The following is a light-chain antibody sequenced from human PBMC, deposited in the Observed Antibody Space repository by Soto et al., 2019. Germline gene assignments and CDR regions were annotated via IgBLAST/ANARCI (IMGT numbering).Light chain of an antibody. CDR3: MQGAHWPLYT. CDR2: KVS. CDR1: QSLVFRDGNTY. V-gene: IGKV2-30*01. Sequence: DVVMTQSPLSLPVTLGQPASISCRSSQSLVFRDGNTYLNWFQQRPGQSPRRLIYKVSNRDSGVPDRCSGSQSGTDFTLMISRVDAEDVGIYYCMQGAHWPLYTVGQGTRLEIK. J-gene: IGKJ2*01.